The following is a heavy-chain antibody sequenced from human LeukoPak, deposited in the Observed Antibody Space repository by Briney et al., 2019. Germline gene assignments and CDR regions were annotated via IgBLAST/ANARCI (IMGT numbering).Heavy chain of an antibody. CDR3: ARVRTGTAMGRY. Sequence: ASVKVSCKASGYIFNNYGISWVRQAPGQGLEWMGWISGYNDNTNYAQKLQARVSLTRDTSTSTAYMELRGLRSDDTAVYYCARVRTGTAMGRYWGQGTLVTVSS. V-gene: IGHV1-18*01. J-gene: IGHJ4*02. D-gene: IGHD5-18*01. CDR1: GYIFNNYG. CDR2: ISGYNDNT.